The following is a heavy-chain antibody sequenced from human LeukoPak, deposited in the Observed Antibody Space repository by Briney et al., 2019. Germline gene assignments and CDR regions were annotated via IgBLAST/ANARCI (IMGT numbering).Heavy chain of an antibody. Sequence: GGSLRLSCAASGFTFSSYGMHWVRQAPGKGLEWVAVIAYDGSNKYYADSVKGRFTISRDNSKNTLYLQMNSLRAEDTAVYYCATGGSGWFPYFDYWGQGTLVTVSS. CDR3: ATGGSGWFPYFDY. CDR2: IAYDGSNK. D-gene: IGHD6-19*01. V-gene: IGHV3-30*03. CDR1: GFTFSSYG. J-gene: IGHJ4*02.